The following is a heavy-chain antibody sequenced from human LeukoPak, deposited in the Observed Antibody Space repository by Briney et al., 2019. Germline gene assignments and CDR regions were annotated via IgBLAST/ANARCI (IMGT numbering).Heavy chain of an antibody. CDR2: ISWNSGSI. V-gene: IGHV3-9*01. Sequence: GGSLRLSCAASGFTFDDYAMRWVRQAPGKGLEWVSGISWNSGSIGYADSVKGRFTISRDNAKNSLYLQMNSLRAEDTALYYCAKDYYYDSSGYGAIDYWGQGTLVTVSS. CDR3: AKDYYYDSSGYGAIDY. J-gene: IGHJ4*02. CDR1: GFTFDDYA. D-gene: IGHD3-22*01.